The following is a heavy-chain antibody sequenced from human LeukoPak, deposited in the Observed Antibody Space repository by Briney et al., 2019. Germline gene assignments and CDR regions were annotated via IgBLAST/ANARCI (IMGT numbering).Heavy chain of an antibody. D-gene: IGHD3-22*01. CDR2: ISAYNGNT. V-gene: IGHV1-18*01. CDR1: GYTFTSYG. J-gene: IGHJ1*01. CDR3: ARGYYDSSDYEYFQH. Sequence: GESLKISCKASGYTFTSYGISWVRQAPGQGLEWMGWISAYNGNTNYAQKLQGRVTMTTDTSTSTAYMELRSLRSDDTAVYFCARGYYDSSDYEYFQHWGQGTLVTVSS.